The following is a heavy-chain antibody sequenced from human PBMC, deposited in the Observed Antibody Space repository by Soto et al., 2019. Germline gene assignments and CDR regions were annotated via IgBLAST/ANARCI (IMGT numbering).Heavy chain of an antibody. CDR3: AREIVVGSYFDY. CDR2: IYYSGST. D-gene: IGHD2-15*01. CDR1: GGSISSGGYY. Sequence: PSETLSLTCTVSGGSISSGGYYWSWIRQHPGKGLEWIGYIYYSGSTYYNPSLKSRVTISVDTSKNQFSLKLSSVTAADTAVYYCAREIVVGSYFDYWGQGTLVTVSS. V-gene: IGHV4-31*03. J-gene: IGHJ4*02.